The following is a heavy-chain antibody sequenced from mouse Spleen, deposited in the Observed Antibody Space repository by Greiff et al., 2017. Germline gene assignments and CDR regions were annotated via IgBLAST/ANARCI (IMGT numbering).Heavy chain of an antibody. Sequence: LVESGGGLVKPGGSLKLSGAASGFTFSSYTMSWVRQTPEKRLEGGATISSGGSYTYYPDSVKGRFTISRDNAKNTLYLQMSSLKSEDTAMYYCTRDRGGNYSYYFDYWGQGTTLTVSS. D-gene: IGHD2-1*01. V-gene: IGHV5-6-4*01. CDR3: TRDRGGNYSYYFDY. CDR1: GFTFSSYT. J-gene: IGHJ2*01. CDR2: ISSGGSYT.